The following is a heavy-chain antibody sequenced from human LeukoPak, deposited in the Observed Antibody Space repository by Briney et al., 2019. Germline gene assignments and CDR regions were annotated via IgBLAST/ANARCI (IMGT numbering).Heavy chain of an antibody. CDR1: GGTFSSYA. CDR2: IIPIFGTA. CDR3: AREQAGSSGSYPPGFDY. D-gene: IGHD3-10*01. V-gene: IGHV1-69*06. Sequence: ASVKVSCKASGGTFSSYAISWVRQAPGQGLEWMGGIIPIFGTANYAQKFQGRVTITADKSTSTAYMELSSLRSEDTAVYYCAREQAGSSGSYPPGFDYWGQGTLVTVSS. J-gene: IGHJ4*02.